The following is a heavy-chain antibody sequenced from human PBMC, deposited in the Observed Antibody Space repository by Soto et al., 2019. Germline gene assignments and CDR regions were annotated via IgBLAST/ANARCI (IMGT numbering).Heavy chain of an antibody. CDR2: ISAYNGNT. V-gene: IGHV1-18*01. D-gene: IGHD6-13*01. CDR3: ARMGPGGIAAAGIYFDD. CDR1: GYTYNRYG. Sequence: ASVKVSCKTSGYTYNRYGITWVRQAPGQGLEWMGWISAYNGNTNYAQKFQGRVTMTTDTSTSTAYMEVRSLRSEDTAVYYCARMGPGGIAAAGIYFDDSGQGTLVTVSS. J-gene: IGHJ4*02.